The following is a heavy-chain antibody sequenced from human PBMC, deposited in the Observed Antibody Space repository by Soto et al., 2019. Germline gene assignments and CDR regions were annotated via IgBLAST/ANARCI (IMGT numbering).Heavy chain of an antibody. D-gene: IGHD3-3*01. CDR2: IDPSDSYT. Sequence: GESLKISCKGSGYSFTSYWSSWVRQMPGKGLEWMGRIDPSDSYTNYSPSFQGHVTISADTSTSTAYMELRSLRSDDTAVYYCAREIGTLFGVAHDAFDIWGQATMVT. J-gene: IGHJ3*02. CDR3: AREIGTLFGVAHDAFDI. V-gene: IGHV5-10-1*01. CDR1: GYSFTSYW.